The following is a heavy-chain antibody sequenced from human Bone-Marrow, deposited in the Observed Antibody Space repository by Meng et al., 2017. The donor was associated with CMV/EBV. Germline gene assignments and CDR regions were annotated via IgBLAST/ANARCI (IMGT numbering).Heavy chain of an antibody. J-gene: IGHJ3*02. Sequence: SGPTLVKLPQTLTLTCTFSGFSLSTSGMRVSWIRQPPGKALEWLARIDWDDDKFYSTSLKTRLTISKDTSKNQVVLTMTNMDPVDTATYYCAGHLVGGFDIWGQGTMVTVSS. CDR1: GFSLSTSGMR. V-gene: IGHV2-70D*14. CDR3: AGHLVGGFDI. D-gene: IGHD3-16*01. CDR2: IDWDDDK.